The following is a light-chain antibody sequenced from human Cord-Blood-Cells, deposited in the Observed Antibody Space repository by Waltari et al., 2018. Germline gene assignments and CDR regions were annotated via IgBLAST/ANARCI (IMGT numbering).Light chain of an antibody. CDR2: SNN. CDR1: SSNIGSNT. CDR3: AAWDDSLNGWV. J-gene: IGLJ3*02. V-gene: IGLV1-44*01. Sequence: QSVLTQPPSESGTPGQRVTISCSGSSSNIGSNTVNWYQQLPGTAPKLLIYSNNQRPSGVPDRFSGSKSGTSASLVISGLQSEDEADYYCAAWDDSLNGWVFGGGTKLTVL.